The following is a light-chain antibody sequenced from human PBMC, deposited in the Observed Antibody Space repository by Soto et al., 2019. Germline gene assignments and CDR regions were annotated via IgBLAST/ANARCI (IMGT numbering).Light chain of an antibody. CDR1: SSDVGGYNY. CDR3: SSFTSRFTFV. Sequence: QSVLTQPASVSGSPGQSIIISCTGTSSDVGGYNYVSWYQQHPGKAPKLMISEVTNRPSGVSDRFSGSKSGNTASLTISGLQAEDEADYYCSSFTSRFTFVFGTGTKVTVL. CDR2: EVT. V-gene: IGLV2-14*01. J-gene: IGLJ1*01.